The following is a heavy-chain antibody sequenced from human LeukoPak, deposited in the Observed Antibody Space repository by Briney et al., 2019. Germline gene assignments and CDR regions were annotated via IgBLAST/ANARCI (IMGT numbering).Heavy chain of an antibody. CDR1: GYTFTSYG. J-gene: IGHJ3*02. V-gene: IGHV1-18*01. D-gene: IGHD3-9*01. Sequence: ASVKVSCKASGYTFTSYGISWVRQAPGQGLEWMGWISAYNGNTNYAQKLQGRVTITTDTTTSTTYMELRSLRSAETAVYYCARVVDYDILAGYYDAFDIWGQGTMVTVSS. CDR2: ISAYNGNT. CDR3: ARVVDYDILAGYYDAFDI.